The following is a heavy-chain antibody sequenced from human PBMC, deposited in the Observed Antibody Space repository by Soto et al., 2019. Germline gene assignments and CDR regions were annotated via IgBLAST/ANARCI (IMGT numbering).Heavy chain of an antibody. J-gene: IGHJ6*02. V-gene: IGHV3-11*01. CDR3: ARVSWREKYGMDV. CDR1: GFTFSNSY. CDR2: ITFSGNTV. Sequence: GSLTLSCSASGFTFSNSYMSWIRQAPGKGLEWISYITFSGNTVYYADSLKGRFTISRDNAKNALYLHMNRLRAEDTAVYYCARVSWREKYGMDVWGQGPTVTVSS.